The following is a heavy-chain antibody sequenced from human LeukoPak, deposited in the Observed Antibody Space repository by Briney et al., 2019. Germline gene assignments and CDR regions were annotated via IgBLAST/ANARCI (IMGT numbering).Heavy chain of an antibody. CDR3: ARGKGSSMYYYYGMDV. CDR2: IYSGGST. Sequence: PGGSLRLSCAASGFTVSSNYMSWVRQAPGKGLEWVSVIYSGGSTYYADSVKGRFTISRDNSKNTLNLQMNSLRAEDTAVYYCARGKGSSMYYYYGMDVWGQGTTVTVSS. J-gene: IGHJ6*02. V-gene: IGHV3-66*01. CDR1: GFTVSSNY. D-gene: IGHD6-13*01.